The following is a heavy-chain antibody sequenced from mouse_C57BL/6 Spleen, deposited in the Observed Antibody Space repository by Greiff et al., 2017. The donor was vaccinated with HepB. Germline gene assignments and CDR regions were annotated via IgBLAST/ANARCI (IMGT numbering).Heavy chain of an antibody. J-gene: IGHJ4*01. D-gene: IGHD2-12*01. CDR1: GYTFTDYY. Sequence: EVQLQQSGPELVKPGASVKISCKASGYTFTDYYMNWVKQSHGKSLEWIGDINPNNGGTSYNQKFKGKATLTVDKSSSTAYMELRSLTSEDSAVYYCARNILLYLMDYWGQGTSVTVSS. CDR2: INPNNGGT. CDR3: ARNILLYLMDY. V-gene: IGHV1-26*01.